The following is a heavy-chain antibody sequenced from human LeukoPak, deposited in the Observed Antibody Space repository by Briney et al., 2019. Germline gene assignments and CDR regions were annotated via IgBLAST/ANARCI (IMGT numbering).Heavy chain of an antibody. Sequence: CLCIRQPPGKGLEWIGYIYYSGSTNYNPSLKSRVTISVDTSKSQFSLKLRPVTAADTAVYYCARGVVIAPQTFDYWGQGTLVTVSS. CDR3: ARGVVIAPQTFDY. V-gene: IGHV4-59*01. CDR2: IYYSGST. D-gene: IGHD2-21*01. J-gene: IGHJ4*02.